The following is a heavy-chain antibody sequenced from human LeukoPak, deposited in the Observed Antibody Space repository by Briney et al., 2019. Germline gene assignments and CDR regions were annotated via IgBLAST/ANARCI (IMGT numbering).Heavy chain of an antibody. CDR3: ARSLGYCSGGSCHNYYGMDV. V-gene: IGHV4-31*03. D-gene: IGHD2-15*01. J-gene: IGHJ6*02. Sequence: SETLSLTCTVSGGSLSSGGYYWGWLRQHPGRGLEWVGYIYYSGSTYYNPSLKSRVTISVDTSKNQFSLKLSSVTAADTAVYYCARSLGYCSGGSCHNYYGMDVWGQGTTVIVSS. CDR2: IYYSGST. CDR1: GGSLSSGGYY.